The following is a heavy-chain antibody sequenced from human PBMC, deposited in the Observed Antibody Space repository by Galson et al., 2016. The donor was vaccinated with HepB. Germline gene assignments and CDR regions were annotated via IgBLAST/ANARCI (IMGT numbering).Heavy chain of an antibody. CDR3: AANTAMVSYGMDV. D-gene: IGHD5-18*01. CDR1: GFTFSSYG. J-gene: IGHJ6*02. V-gene: IGHV3-33*01. Sequence: AASGFTFSSYGMHWVRQAPGKGLEWVAVIWYDGSNKYYADSVKGRFTISRDNSKNTLYLQMNSLRAEDTAVYYCAANTAMVSYGMDVWGQGTTVTVSS. CDR2: IWYDGSNK.